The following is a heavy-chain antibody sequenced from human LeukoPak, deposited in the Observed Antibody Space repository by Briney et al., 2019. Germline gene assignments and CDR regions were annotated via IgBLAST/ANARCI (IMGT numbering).Heavy chain of an antibody. CDR1: GFTVSSNY. J-gene: IGHJ3*02. D-gene: IGHD6-19*01. CDR3: AREEYSSGWYPSAFDI. CDR2: ISSSSSYT. V-gene: IGHV3-11*06. Sequence: GGSLRLSCAASGFTVSSNYMSWIRQAPGKGLEWVSYISSSSSYTNYADSVKGRFTISRDNAKNSLYLQMNSLRAEDTAVYYCAREEYSSGWYPSAFDIWGQGTMVTVSS.